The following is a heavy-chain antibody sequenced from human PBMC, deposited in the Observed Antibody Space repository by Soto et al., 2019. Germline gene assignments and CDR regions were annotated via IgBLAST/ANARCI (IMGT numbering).Heavy chain of an antibody. CDR3: ARDRGIAAAGSGGNWLDP. D-gene: IGHD6-13*01. V-gene: IGHV1-69*01. J-gene: IGHJ5*02. CDR2: IIPAFRKA. CDR1: GGTFSSYG. Sequence: QVQLVQSGAEVKKPWSSVKVSCKASGGTFSSYGISWVRQAPGQGLEWMGGIIPAFRKANYAQKFQGRVTITADESTSTAYMELSSLRSEDTAVYYCARDRGIAAAGSGGNWLDPWGQGTLVTVSS.